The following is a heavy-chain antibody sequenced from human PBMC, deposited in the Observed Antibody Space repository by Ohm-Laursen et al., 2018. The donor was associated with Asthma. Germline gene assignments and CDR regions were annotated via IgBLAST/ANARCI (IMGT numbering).Heavy chain of an antibody. CDR3: ARDGSSGWFRDCFDY. Sequence: SETLSLTCTVSGGSISSYYWSWIRQPPGKGLEWIGYIYYSGSTNYNPSLKSRVTISVDTSKNQFSLKLSSVTAADTAVYYCARDGSSGWFRDCFDYWGQGTLVTVSS. J-gene: IGHJ4*02. V-gene: IGHV4-59*12. CDR1: GGSISSYY. CDR2: IYYSGST. D-gene: IGHD6-19*01.